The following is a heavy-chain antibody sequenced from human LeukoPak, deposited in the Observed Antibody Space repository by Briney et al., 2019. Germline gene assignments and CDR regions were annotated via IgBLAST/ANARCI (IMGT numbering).Heavy chain of an antibody. J-gene: IGHJ4*02. D-gene: IGHD1-26*01. CDR1: GGTFSSYA. CDR3: ARDLGYSGSFFDY. V-gene: IGHV1-69*05. Sequence: SVKVSCKASGGTFSSYAISWVRQAPGQGLEWMGGIIPIFGTANYAQKFQGRVTITTDESTSTAYMELSSLRSGDTAVYYCARDLGYSGSFFDYWGQGTLVTVSS. CDR2: IIPIFGTA.